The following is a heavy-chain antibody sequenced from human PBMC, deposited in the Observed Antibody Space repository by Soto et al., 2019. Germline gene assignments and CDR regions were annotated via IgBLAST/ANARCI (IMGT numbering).Heavy chain of an antibody. D-gene: IGHD3-9*01. CDR1: GGSISSGGYY. CDR3: ARDPNSYYDILTGYYGPYGMDV. Sequence: QVQLQESGPGLVKPSQTLSLTCTVSGGSISSGGYYWSWIRQHPGKGLEWIGYMYYSGSTYYNPSLKCRVTILVDTSKNQFYLKLSSVTAADTAVYYCARDPNSYYDILTGYYGPYGMDVWGQGTTVTVSS. J-gene: IGHJ6*02. V-gene: IGHV4-31*03. CDR2: MYYSGST.